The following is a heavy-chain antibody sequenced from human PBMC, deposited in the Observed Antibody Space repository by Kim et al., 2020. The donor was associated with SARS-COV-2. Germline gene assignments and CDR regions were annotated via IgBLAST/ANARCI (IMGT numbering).Heavy chain of an antibody. D-gene: IGHD3-22*01. CDR2: IYYSGST. V-gene: IGHV4-31*03. CDR3: ARNIGITMIVVVTGWFDP. CDR1: GGSISSGGYY. Sequence: SETLSLTCTVSGGSISSGGYYWSWIRQHPGKGLEWIGYIYYSGSTYYNPSLKSRVTISVDTSKNQFSLKLSSVTAADTAVYYCARNIGITMIVVVTGWFDPWGQGTLVTDSS. J-gene: IGHJ5*02.